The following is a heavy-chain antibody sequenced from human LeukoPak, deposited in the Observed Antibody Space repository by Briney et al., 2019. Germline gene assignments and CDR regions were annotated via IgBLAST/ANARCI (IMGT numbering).Heavy chain of an antibody. J-gene: IGHJ4*02. CDR1: GFTFSNYV. V-gene: IGHV3-23*01. Sequence: GGSLRLSCAASGFTFSNYVMGWVRQPPGEGLQWVSVISGSGITTYYARSVKGRFTISRDNSKNTLYLQMNNLRAEDTAVYYCARTYYDSSGHRNFDYWGQGTLVTVSS. CDR3: ARTYYDSSGHRNFDY. CDR2: ISGSGITT. D-gene: IGHD3-22*01.